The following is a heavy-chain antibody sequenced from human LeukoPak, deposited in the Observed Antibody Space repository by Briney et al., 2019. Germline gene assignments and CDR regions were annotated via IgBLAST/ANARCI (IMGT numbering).Heavy chain of an antibody. CDR3: ARHQYSSSWLHYYYYGMDV. Sequence: PSETLSLTCTVSGGSISSSSYYWGWIRQPPGKGLEWIGSIYYSGSTYYNPSLKSRVTISVDTSKNQFSLKLSSVTAADTAVYYCARHQYSSSWLHYYYYGMDVWGQGTTVTVSS. D-gene: IGHD6-13*01. J-gene: IGHJ6*02. CDR2: IYYSGST. V-gene: IGHV4-39*01. CDR1: GGSISSSSYY.